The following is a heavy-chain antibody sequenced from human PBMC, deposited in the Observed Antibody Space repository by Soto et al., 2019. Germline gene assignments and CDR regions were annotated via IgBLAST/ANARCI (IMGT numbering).Heavy chain of an antibody. CDR1: GFTFSTYT. J-gene: IGHJ4*02. D-gene: IGHD1-26*01. Sequence: EVQVVESGGDLVKPGGSLRLSCASSGFTFSTYTMNWVRQAPGKGLEWVSSINGRGNYIYYAESVKGRFTISRDNAKNSLYLQMDRLRAEDTALDYCVREDGKVGTNSAFDYWGLGALVTVSS. CDR2: INGRGNYI. V-gene: IGHV3-21*01. CDR3: VREDGKVGTNSAFDY.